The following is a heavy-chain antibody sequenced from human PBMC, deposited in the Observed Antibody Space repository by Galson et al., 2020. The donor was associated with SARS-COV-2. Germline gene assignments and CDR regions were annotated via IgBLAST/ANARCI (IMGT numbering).Heavy chain of an antibody. Sequence: SGPTLVKPTQTLTLTCTFSGFSLRNSGVGVGWIRQPPGKALEWLALIFWDDDKRYSPSLKSRLTITKDTSENQVVLTMTNMDPVDTATYYCAHRDQYSSSWSTGSDAFDIWGQGTMVTVSS. CDR1: GFSLRNSGVG. CDR2: IFWDDDK. V-gene: IGHV2-5*02. CDR3: AHRDQYSSSWSTGSDAFDI. J-gene: IGHJ3*02. D-gene: IGHD6-13*01.